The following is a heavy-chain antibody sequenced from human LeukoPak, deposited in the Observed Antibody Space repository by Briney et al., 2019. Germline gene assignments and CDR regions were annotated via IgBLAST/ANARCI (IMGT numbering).Heavy chain of an antibody. V-gene: IGHV4-59*01. CDR3: ARGAGGAAAGPIDY. CDR2: IYYSGST. J-gene: IGHJ4*02. D-gene: IGHD6-13*01. CDR1: GGSISSYY. Sequence: PSETLSLTCTVSGGSISSYYWSWIRQPPGKGLEWIGYIYYSGSTNYNPSLKSRVTISVDTSKNQFSLKLSSVTAADTAVYYCARGAGGAAAGPIDYWGQGTLVTVSS.